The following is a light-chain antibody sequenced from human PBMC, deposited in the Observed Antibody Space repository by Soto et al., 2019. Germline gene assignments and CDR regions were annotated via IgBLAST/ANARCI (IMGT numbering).Light chain of an antibody. CDR2: DAS. J-gene: IGKJ2*01. Sequence: DIQMTQSLSSLSASVGDRVTITCRASQDISNFLNWYQQKPGKAPKVLIYDASNLETGVPSRFSGSGSGTDFSFTITSVQPEDIATYYCQHYDGLPYTFGQGTKLEIK. CDR3: QHYDGLPYT. CDR1: QDISNF. V-gene: IGKV1-33*01.